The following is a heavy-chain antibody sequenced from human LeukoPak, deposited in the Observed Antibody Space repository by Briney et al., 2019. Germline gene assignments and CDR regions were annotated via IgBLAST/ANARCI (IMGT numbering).Heavy chain of an antibody. D-gene: IGHD2-2*01. CDR3: LRLVGVPPAVDN. CDR2: IYNGEAT. CDR1: GVSVSTIAYY. Sequence: PSETPSLTCTVSGVSVSTIAYYWGWIRQPPGKGLEYLGYIYNGEATYYNPSLKSRVTISVDTSKNQFSLRLTSVTAADTAVYYCLRLVGVPPAVDNWGQGTLVTVSS. V-gene: IGHV4-39*05. J-gene: IGHJ4*02.